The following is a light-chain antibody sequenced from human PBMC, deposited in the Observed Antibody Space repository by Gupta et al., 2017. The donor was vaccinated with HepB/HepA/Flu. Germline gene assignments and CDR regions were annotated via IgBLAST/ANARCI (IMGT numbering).Light chain of an antibody. CDR1: QSLVHGDGYTY. CDR2: KVS. CDR3: VQATQWPYT. V-gene: IGKV2-30*02. J-gene: IGKJ2*01. Sequence: DVVLTQSALCLPVSVGQPASISCRASQSLVHGDGYTYLNWSQQRPGQSPRRLIYKVSDRDSGVPDRFSGSGSGTDFTLRISRVEADDVGVYSCVQATQWPYTFGQGTKLEIK.